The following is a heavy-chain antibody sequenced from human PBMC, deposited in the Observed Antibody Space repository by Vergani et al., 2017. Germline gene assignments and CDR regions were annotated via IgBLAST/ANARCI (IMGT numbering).Heavy chain of an antibody. Sequence: QLQLQESGPGLVKPSETLSLTCTVSGGSISSSSYYWGWIRQPPGKGLEWIGEINHSGSTNYNPSLKSRVTISVDTSKNQCSLKLSSVTAADTAVYYCARGPRMVRGVIGVWGQGTTVTVSS. V-gene: IGHV4-39*07. D-gene: IGHD3-10*01. CDR3: ARGPRMVRGVIGV. CDR1: GGSISSSSYY. CDR2: INHSGST. J-gene: IGHJ6*02.